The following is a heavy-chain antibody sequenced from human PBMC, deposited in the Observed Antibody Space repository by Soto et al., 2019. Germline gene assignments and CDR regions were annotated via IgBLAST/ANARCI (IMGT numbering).Heavy chain of an antibody. D-gene: IGHD4-17*01. J-gene: IGHJ6*02. V-gene: IGHV3-23*01. CDR3: SKTTVIVGYYYGMDF. CDR2: ISGSGGST. CDR1: GFTFRNYA. Sequence: EVQLLESGGGWVQPGGFLRLSCAASGFTFRNYAMSWVRQAPWKGLEWVSTISGSGGSTYYADSVKGRFTISRDNSQNTLYLQMNSLRAEDTAVYYCSKTTVIVGYYYGMDFWGQGTTVTVSS.